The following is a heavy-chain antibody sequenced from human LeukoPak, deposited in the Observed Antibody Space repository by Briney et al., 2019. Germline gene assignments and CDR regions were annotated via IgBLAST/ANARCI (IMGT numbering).Heavy chain of an antibody. CDR3: ARMATYGSGSYYRTNDY. Sequence: GASVKVSCKASGGTFSSYAISWVRQAPGQGLEWMGRIIPILGIANYAQKFQGRVTITADKSTSTAYMELSSLRSEDTAVYYCARMATYGSGSYYRTNDYWGQGTLVTVSS. CDR1: GGTFSSYA. J-gene: IGHJ4*02. V-gene: IGHV1-69*04. D-gene: IGHD3-10*01. CDR2: IIPILGIA.